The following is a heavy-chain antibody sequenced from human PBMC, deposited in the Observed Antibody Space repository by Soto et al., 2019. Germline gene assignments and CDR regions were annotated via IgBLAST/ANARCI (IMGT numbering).Heavy chain of an antibody. J-gene: IGHJ6*03. Sequence: GGSLRLSCAASGFTFSSYWMHWVRQAPGKGLVWVSRINSDGSSTSYADSVKGRFTISRDNAKNTLYLQMNSLRAEDTAVYYCAREYGYYDILIDYYMDVWGKGTKVTVSS. CDR1: GFTFSSYW. V-gene: IGHV3-74*01. CDR3: AREYGYYDILIDYYMDV. CDR2: INSDGSST. D-gene: IGHD3-9*01.